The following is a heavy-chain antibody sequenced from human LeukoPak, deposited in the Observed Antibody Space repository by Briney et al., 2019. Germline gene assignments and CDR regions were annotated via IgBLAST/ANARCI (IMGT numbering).Heavy chain of an antibody. CDR2: INHSGST. J-gene: IGHJ6*02. D-gene: IGHD3-3*01. Sequence: SETLSLTCAVNGGSFSGYFWSWIRQPPGKGLEWIGEINHSGSTYYNASLKSRITISVDTSKRQFSLRMNSVTAADTAVYFCAGYYSSIYCMDVWGQGTSVTVSS. CDR1: GGSFSGYF. V-gene: IGHV4-34*01. CDR3: AGYYSSIYCMDV.